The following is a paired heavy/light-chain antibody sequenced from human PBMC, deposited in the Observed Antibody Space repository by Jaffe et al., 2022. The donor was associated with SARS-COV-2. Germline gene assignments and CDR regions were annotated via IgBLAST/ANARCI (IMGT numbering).Heavy chain of an antibody. CDR3: TTGLDRWELIGWVY. CDR2: IKSKSDGGTT. D-gene: IGHD1-26*01. J-gene: IGHJ4*02. V-gene: IGHV3-15*01. CDR1: GFTFSNAW. Sequence: EVQLVESGGGLVKPGGSLRLSCEASGFTFSNAWMSWVRQAPGKGLEWVGRIKSKSDGGTTDYAAPVKGRVTISREDSKNTVYLQVNSLKSEDTAVYYCTTGLDRWELIGWVYWGQGTLVTVSS.
Light chain of an antibody. CDR2: GNN. CDR1: SSNIEKNS. V-gene: IGLV1-47*01. J-gene: IGLJ3*02. Sequence: QSVLTQPPSTSGTPGQRVTISCSGSSSNIEKNSVYWYQVLPETAPKLLIYGNNHRPSGVPDRFSGSKSGTSASLAISGLRSEDEADYYCAAWDDRLSGWVLGGGTKLT. CDR3: AAWDDRLSGWV.